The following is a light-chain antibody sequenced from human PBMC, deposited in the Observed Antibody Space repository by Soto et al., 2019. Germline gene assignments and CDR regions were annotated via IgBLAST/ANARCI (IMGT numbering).Light chain of an antibody. CDR2: DAS. V-gene: IGKV1-5*01. CDR1: QSISSW. Sequence: DIQMTQSPSTLSASVGDRVTITCLASQSISSWLAWYQQKPGTAPKLLIFDASSLKSGVPSRFSGSGSGTEFTLTISRLQPDDVATYYCLQYSSHSWTFGQGTKVAI. J-gene: IGKJ1*01. CDR3: LQYSSHSWT.